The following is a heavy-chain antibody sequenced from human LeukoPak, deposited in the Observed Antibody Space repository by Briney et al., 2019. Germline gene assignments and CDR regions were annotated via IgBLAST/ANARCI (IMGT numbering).Heavy chain of an antibody. D-gene: IGHD1-1*01. Sequence: GGSLRLSCAASGFTFSNYAVSWVRQAPGRGLEWLSAISGSGGTYYIPSVKGRFIVSRDNSRNTLYLQLNSLRAEDTAIYYCAKEDFRDQTTGFDSWGQGTLVTVSS. CDR3: AKEDFRDQTTGFDS. CDR1: GFTFSNYA. CDR2: ISGSGGT. J-gene: IGHJ5*01. V-gene: IGHV3-23*01.